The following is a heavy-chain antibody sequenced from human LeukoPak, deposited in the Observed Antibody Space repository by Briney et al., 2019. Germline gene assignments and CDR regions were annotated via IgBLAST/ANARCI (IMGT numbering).Heavy chain of an antibody. CDR2: INPNSGGT. D-gene: IGHD4-17*01. J-gene: IGHJ6*03. CDR1: GYTFTGYY. CDR3: ARGSYRDGDFHYYYYVDV. Sequence: ASVKVSCKASGYTFTGYYMHWVRQAPGPGLEWMGWINPNSGGTNYAQKFQGRVTLTRDTSISTAYMELSSLRSDDTAVYYCARGSYRDGDFHYYYYVDVWGKGTTVTISS. V-gene: IGHV1-2*02.